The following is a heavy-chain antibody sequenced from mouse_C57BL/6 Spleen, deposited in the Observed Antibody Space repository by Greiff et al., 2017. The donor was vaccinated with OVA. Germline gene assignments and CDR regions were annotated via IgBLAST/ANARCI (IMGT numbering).Heavy chain of an antibody. CDR1: GYTFTSYW. D-gene: IGHD1-1*01. J-gene: IGHJ2*01. V-gene: IGHV1-55*01. CDR2: IYPGSGST. CDR3: AGGAITTVVAGDY. Sequence: QVQLQQPGAELVKPGASVKISCKASGYTFTSYWITWVKQRPGQGLEWIGDIYPGSGSTNYNEKFKSKATLTVDTSSSTAYMQLSSLTSEDSAVYYCAGGAITTVVAGDYWGQGTTLTVSS.